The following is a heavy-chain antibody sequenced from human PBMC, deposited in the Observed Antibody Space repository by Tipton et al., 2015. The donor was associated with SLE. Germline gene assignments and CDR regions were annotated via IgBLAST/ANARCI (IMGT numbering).Heavy chain of an antibody. J-gene: IGHJ3*02. CDR1: GFTFISYG. Sequence: SLRLSCAASGFTFISYGMHWVRQAPGQGLEWVALISHDGSIKYYADSAKGRFTISRDNSKDTLYLQMNSLRPDDTAVYSCAKGFIGYCSGDSCVAFDIWGQGTMVAVSS. CDR2: ISHDGSIK. D-gene: IGHD2-15*01. CDR3: AKGFIGYCSGDSCVAFDI. V-gene: IGHV3-30*18.